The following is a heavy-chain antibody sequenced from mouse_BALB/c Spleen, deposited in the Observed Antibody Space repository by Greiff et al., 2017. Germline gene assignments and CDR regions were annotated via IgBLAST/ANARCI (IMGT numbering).Heavy chain of an antibody. Sequence: LQQPGSELVRPGASVKLSCKASGYTFTSYWMHWVKQRPGQGLEWIGNIYPGSGSTNYDEKFKSKATLTVDTSSSTAYMQLSSLTSEDSAVYYCTRSGYRSYYFDYWGQGTTLTVSS. J-gene: IGHJ2*01. CDR3: TRSGYRSYYFDY. CDR1: GYTFTSYW. D-gene: IGHD2-14*01. V-gene: IGHV1S22*01. CDR2: IYPGSGST.